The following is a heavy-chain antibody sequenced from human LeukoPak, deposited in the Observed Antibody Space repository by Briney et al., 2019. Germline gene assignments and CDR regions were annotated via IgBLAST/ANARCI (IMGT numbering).Heavy chain of an antibody. D-gene: IGHD3-9*01. CDR3: ARRVLAGYIDAFDI. J-gene: IGHJ3*02. V-gene: IGHV4-61*02. CDR2: IYTSGST. Sequence: PSETLSLTCTVSGGSISSGSYYWSWIRQPAGKGLEWIGRIYTSGSTNYNPSLKSRVTISVDTSKNQFSLKLSSVTAADTAVYYCARRVLAGYIDAFDIWGQGTMVTVSS. CDR1: GGSISSGSYY.